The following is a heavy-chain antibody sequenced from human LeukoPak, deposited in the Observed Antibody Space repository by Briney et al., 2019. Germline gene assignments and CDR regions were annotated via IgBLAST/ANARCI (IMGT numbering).Heavy chain of an antibody. CDR3: ARSSIIAAAGPYYFDY. CDR2: IIPIFVTA. CDR1: GGTFSSYA. D-gene: IGHD6-13*01. V-gene: IGHV1-69*06. Sequence: SVKVSCKASGGTFSSYAISWVRQAPGHGLEWLGGIIPIFVTANYAQKFQGRVTITADKSTSTAYMELSSLRSEDTAVYYCARSSIIAAAGPYYFDYWGQGTLVTVSS. J-gene: IGHJ4*02.